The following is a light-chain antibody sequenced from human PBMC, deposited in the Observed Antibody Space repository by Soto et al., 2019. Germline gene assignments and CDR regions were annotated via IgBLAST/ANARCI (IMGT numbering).Light chain of an antibody. Sequence: EIVLTQSPGSLSLSPGQRATLSCRASQSVDTTLFAWYQKKPGQAPRLLIYGASKRATGIPDRFSGSGSGTDFTLIISRLAHEDFAVYYCQQYISSVTFGQGTKVEIK. CDR1: QSVDTTL. J-gene: IGKJ1*01. CDR2: GAS. CDR3: QQYISSVT. V-gene: IGKV3-20*01.